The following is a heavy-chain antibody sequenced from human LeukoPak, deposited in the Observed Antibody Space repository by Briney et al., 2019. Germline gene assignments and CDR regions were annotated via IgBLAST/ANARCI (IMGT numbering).Heavy chain of an antibody. Sequence: PSETLSLTCTVSGGSISSSSYYWGWIRQPPGKGLEWIGSIYYSGSTYYNPSLKSRVTISADTSKNQFSLKLSSVTAADTAVYYCARHSHYYDSSGYYYWGSYNWFDPWGQGTLVTVSS. CDR2: IYYSGST. D-gene: IGHD3-22*01. V-gene: IGHV4-39*01. CDR1: GGSISSSSYY. J-gene: IGHJ5*02. CDR3: ARHSHYYDSSGYYYWGSYNWFDP.